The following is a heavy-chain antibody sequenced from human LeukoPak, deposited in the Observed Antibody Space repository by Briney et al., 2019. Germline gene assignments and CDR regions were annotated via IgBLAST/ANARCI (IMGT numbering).Heavy chain of an antibody. CDR2: IDWDVDK. CDR1: GFSLSTSGMC. V-gene: IGHV2-70*11. J-gene: IGHJ4*02. Sequence: SGPALVKPTQTLTLTCTFCGFSLSTSGMCVSWIRQPPGKALEWLARIDWDVDKYYSTSLKTRLTISKDTSKNQVVLTMTNMDPVDTATYYCARIGSSDPLFDYWGQGTLVTVSS. D-gene: IGHD2-2*01. CDR3: ARIGSSDPLFDY.